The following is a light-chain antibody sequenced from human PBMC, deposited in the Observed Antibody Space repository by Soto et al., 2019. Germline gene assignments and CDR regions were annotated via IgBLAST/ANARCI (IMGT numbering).Light chain of an antibody. J-gene: IGKJ2*01. CDR3: MQARQAPPHET. Sequence: DIVMTQSPLSLPVTPGEPASTSCRSSQSLLHSNGYNFLDCYLQKPGQSPQLLNYLGSDRASGVPDTFSGNRSGTDFTQKISRVEAEDGGVYYCMQARQAPPHETFGRGTELEIK. CDR1: QSLLHSNGYNF. CDR2: LGS. V-gene: IGKV2-28*01.